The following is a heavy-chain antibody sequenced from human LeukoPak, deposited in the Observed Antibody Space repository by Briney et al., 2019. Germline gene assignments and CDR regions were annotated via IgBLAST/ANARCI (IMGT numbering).Heavy chain of an antibody. CDR3: ARGQKYRNGYTVTELGSGYFDY. V-gene: IGHV1-24*01. CDR2: FDPEDGET. CDR1: GYTLTELS. J-gene: IGHJ4*02. Sequence: ASVRVSCKVSGYTLTELSMHWVRQAPGKGLEWMGGFDPEDGETIYAQKFQGRVTMTEDTSTDTAYMELSSLRSEDTAVYYCARGQKYRNGYTVTELGSGYFDYWGQGTLVTVSS. D-gene: IGHD5-18*01.